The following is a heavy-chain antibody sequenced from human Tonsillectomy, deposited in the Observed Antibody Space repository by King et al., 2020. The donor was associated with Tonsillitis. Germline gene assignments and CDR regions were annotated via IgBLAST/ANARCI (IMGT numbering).Heavy chain of an antibody. Sequence: QLQESGPGLVKPSETLSLTCSVSGGSMNNNHYFWGWIRQPPGKGLEYIGYIYYNGKTYNNPSLKSRVTISLDMSKNQFSLKMISVTAADTAVYYCAGLPIGSGTRNYAFDIWGQGTMVTVSS. J-gene: IGHJ3*02. CDR2: IYYNGKT. CDR1: GGSMNNNHYF. D-gene: IGHD3-10*01. CDR3: AGLPIGSGTRNYAFDI. V-gene: IGHV4-39*07.